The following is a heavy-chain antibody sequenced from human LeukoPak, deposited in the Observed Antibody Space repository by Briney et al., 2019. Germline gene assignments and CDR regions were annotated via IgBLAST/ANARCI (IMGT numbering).Heavy chain of an antibody. CDR3: ARQGYSSGILDY. Sequence: PSETLSLTCTVSGGSIRSYYWSWIRQPPGKGLEWIGYVYYTGSTNYNPSLKSRVIISVDTSKNQFSLQLTSVTAADTAVYYCARQGYSSGILDYWGQGTLVTVSS. CDR1: GGSIRSYY. J-gene: IGHJ4*02. D-gene: IGHD6-19*01. V-gene: IGHV4-59*01. CDR2: VYYTGST.